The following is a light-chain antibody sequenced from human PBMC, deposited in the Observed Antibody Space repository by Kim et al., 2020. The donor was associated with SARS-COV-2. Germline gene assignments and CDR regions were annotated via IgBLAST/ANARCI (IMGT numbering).Light chain of an antibody. Sequence: VKLTCPLSSGNYRYASAWHQQQPGKGPRYLLKLNSDGSHYKGDGIPDRFSGSSSGGGRYLTISSLQSEDEADYYCQTWGTGIHEVFGGGTQLTVL. CDR3: QTWGTGIHEV. V-gene: IGLV4-69*01. J-gene: IGLJ2*01. CDR1: SGNYRYA. CDR2: LNSDGSH.